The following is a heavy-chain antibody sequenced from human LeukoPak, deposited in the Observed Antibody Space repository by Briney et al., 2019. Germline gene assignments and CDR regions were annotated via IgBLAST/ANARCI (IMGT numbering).Heavy chain of an antibody. D-gene: IGHD3-10*01. CDR1: GFTVSSNY. V-gene: IGHV3-53*01. Sequence: GGSLRLSCAASGFTVSSNYMSWVRQAPGKGLEWVSVIYSGGSTYYADSVKGRFTISRDNSKNTLYLQMNSLRAEDTAVYYCARGLPSLYGSGSSHYFDYWGQGTLVTVSS. CDR2: IYSGGST. CDR3: ARGLPSLYGSGSSHYFDY. J-gene: IGHJ4*02.